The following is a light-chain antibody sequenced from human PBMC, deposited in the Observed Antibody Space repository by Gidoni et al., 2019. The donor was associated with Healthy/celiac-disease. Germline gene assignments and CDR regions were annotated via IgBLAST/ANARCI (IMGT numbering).Light chain of an antibody. J-gene: IGLJ3*02. CDR1: SSNIGAGYD. CDR3: QSYDISLSGSGV. Sequence: QSVLTQPPSVSGAPGQRVTISCTGSSSNIGAGYDVHWYQQLPGTAPHLLIYGNSNRPSGVPDLFSGSKSGTSSSLAITGLQAADEADYYCQSYDISLSGSGVFGGGTKLTVL. V-gene: IGLV1-40*01. CDR2: GNS.